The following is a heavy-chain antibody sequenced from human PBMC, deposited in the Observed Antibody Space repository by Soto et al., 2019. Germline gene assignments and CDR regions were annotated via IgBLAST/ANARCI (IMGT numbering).Heavy chain of an antibody. V-gene: IGHV3-7*01. CDR3: ARDRGYCGT. CDR2: IKQDGSEK. CDR1: GFSFSSYC. J-gene: IGHJ4*02. Sequence: VSLRLSCASSGFSFSSYCRTWVRQAPWNGLEWVANIKQDGSEKYSVDSVRGRFSISRDNAKNSLYLQMNSLRAEDTAVYYCARDRGYCGTWGQGTLVTVSS. D-gene: IGHD3-10*01.